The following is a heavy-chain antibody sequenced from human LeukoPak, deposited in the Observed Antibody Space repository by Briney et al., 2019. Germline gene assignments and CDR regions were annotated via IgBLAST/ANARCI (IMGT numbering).Heavy chain of an antibody. V-gene: IGHV3-23*01. CDR2: ISGSGGNT. J-gene: IGHJ6*02. CDR1: GFTFSSFA. CDR3: AKHHPSYYDILTGHWRGYYYYGMDV. D-gene: IGHD3-9*01. Sequence: GGSLRLSCAASGFTFSSFAMSWVRQAPRKGLEWVSGISGSGGNTYYADSVKGRFTISRDNSKNTLYLQMNSLRAEDTAVYYCAKHHPSYYDILTGHWRGYYYYGMDVWGQGTTVTVSS.